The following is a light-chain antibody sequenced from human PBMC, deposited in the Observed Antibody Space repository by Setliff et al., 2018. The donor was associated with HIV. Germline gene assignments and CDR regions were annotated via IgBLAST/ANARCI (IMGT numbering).Light chain of an antibody. J-gene: IGLJ3*02. V-gene: IGLV2-14*01. CDR2: GVN. CDR3: NSYTTSTTRV. Sequence: QSALAQPASVSGSPGQSITISCIGTSSDIGTYNYVSWYQHHQGKAPRLIIYGVNNRPSGVSDRFSGSKSGNTASLTISGLQAEDEAHYYCNSYTTSTTRVFGGGTKVTVL. CDR1: SSDIGTYNY.